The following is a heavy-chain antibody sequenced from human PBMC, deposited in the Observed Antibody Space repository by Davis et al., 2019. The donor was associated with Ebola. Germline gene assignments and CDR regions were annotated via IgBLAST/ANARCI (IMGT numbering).Heavy chain of an antibody. CDR2: ISAYNGNT. V-gene: IGHV1-18*01. CDR3: ARSHPYQRHNWFDP. Sequence: ASVKVSCKASGYTFTSYGISWVRQAPGQGLEWMGWISAYNGNTNYAQKLQGRVTMTTDTSTSTGYMELRSLTSDDTAVYYCARSHPYQRHNWFDPWGQGTLVIVSS. D-gene: IGHD2-2*01. CDR1: GYTFTSYG. J-gene: IGHJ5*02.